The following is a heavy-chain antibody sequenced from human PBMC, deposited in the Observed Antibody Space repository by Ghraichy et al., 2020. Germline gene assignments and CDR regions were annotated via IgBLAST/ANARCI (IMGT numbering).Heavy chain of an antibody. J-gene: IGHJ4*02. CDR1: GFSFSSSW. CDR2: IKEDGSQT. Sequence: GGSLRLSCAASGFSFSSSWFNWVRQAPGKGPEWVASIKEDGSQTYYEDSVKGRFTISRDNARNSLFLQMNSLRTEDTAVYYCARHQNYNAFDYWGQGTLVSVSS. D-gene: IGHD3-10*01. CDR3: ARHQNYNAFDY. V-gene: IGHV3-7*01.